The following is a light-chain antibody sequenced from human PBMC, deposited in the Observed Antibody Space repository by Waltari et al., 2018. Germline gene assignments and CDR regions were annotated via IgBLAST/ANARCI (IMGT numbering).Light chain of an antibody. CDR1: QSVSRS. V-gene: IGKV3-20*01. CDR3: QHYVRIPVS. CDR2: GAS. Sequence: EIVLTQSPGTLSLSPGERATLSCRASQSVSRSLAWYQQKPGQAPRLLIYGASSRATCVPDRFSGSGSGTDFSLTISRLEPEDFAVYYCQHYVRIPVSFGQGTKVEIK. J-gene: IGKJ1*01.